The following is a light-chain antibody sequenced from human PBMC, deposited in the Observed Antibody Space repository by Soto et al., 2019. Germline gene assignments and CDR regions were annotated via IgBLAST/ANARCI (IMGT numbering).Light chain of an antibody. CDR3: SSYTSSSTWV. CDR1: SSDVGGHNY. J-gene: IGLJ3*02. CDR2: EVS. Sequence: QSVLTQPASVSGSPGQSITISCTGTSSDVGGHNYVSWYRHHPGKAPKLMIYEVSNRPSGVSNRFSGSKSDNTASLTISGLQAEDEADYYCSSYTSSSTWVFGGGTKVT. V-gene: IGLV2-14*01.